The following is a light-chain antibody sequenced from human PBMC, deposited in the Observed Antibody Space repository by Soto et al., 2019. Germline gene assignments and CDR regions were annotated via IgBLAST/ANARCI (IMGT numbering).Light chain of an antibody. CDR1: QSVSNNY. Sequence: EIVLTQSPATRSLSPGERATLSCRASQSVSNNYLAWYQQKPGQAPRLLIYGASNRATGTPDRFSGSGSGTDFTLTITSLQSEDFGVYYCHQHNNWWTFGQGTKVDIK. CDR3: HQHNNWWT. CDR2: GAS. V-gene: IGKV3D-20*02. J-gene: IGKJ1*01.